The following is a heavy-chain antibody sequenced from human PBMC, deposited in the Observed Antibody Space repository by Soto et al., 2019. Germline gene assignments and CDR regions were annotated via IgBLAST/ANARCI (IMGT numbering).Heavy chain of an antibody. V-gene: IGHV3-30*18. J-gene: IGHJ6*02. CDR2: ISYDGSHK. CDR1: GFTFSYYG. Sequence: QVHLEESGGGVVQPGRSLRLSCAASGFTFSYYGMHWVRHPPGKGLEWVAVISYDGSHKFYGDSLKDRFTISRDNSKNTLYLQMNNLRPDDTAIYYCAKDQKGQGGMDVWGQGTTVTVTS. CDR3: AKDQKGQGGMDV.